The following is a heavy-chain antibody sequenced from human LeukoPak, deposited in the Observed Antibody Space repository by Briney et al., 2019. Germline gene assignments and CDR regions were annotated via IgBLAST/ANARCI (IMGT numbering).Heavy chain of an antibody. Sequence: ASVKVSCKASGYTFTGYYMHWVRQAPGQGLEWMGWINPNSGGTNYAQKFQGRVTMTRDTSISTAYMELSRLRSDDTAVYYCARAMTTVVYYYYGMDVWGQGTTVTVSS. D-gene: IGHD4-17*01. V-gene: IGHV1-2*02. J-gene: IGHJ6*02. CDR3: ARAMTTVVYYYYGMDV. CDR2: INPNSGGT. CDR1: GYTFTGYY.